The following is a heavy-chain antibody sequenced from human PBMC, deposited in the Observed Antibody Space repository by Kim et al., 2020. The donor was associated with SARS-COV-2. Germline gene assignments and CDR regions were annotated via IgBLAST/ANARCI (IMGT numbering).Heavy chain of an antibody. Sequence: GGSLRLSCAASGFTFSSYSMNWVRQAPGKGLEWVSSISSSSSYIYYADSVKGRFTISRDNAKNSLYLQMNSLRAEDTAVYYCARDLERLPYYDILTGQGWFDPWGQGTLVTVSS. CDR1: GFTFSSYS. CDR3: ARDLERLPYYDILTGQGWFDP. D-gene: IGHD3-9*01. J-gene: IGHJ5*02. CDR2: ISSSSSYI. V-gene: IGHV3-21*01.